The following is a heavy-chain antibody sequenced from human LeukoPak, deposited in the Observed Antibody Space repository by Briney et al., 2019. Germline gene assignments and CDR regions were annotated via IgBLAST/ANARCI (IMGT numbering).Heavy chain of an antibody. D-gene: IGHD3-3*01. CDR2: ISVKGAST. Sequence: GGSLRLSCSASGLIFSSYVMSWVRQAPGKGLEWVSGISVKGASTYYADSVKGRFSVSRDNSKNTLYLQMNSLRAEDTAVYYCAKDNPRDFWSGYYTHYFDYWGQGTLVTVSS. J-gene: IGHJ4*02. CDR3: AKDNPRDFWSGYYTHYFDY. CDR1: GLIFSSYV. V-gene: IGHV3-23*01.